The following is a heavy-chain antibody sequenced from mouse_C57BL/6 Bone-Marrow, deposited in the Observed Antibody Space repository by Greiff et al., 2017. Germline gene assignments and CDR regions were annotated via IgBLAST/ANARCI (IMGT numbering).Heavy chain of an antibody. CDR1: GFNIKDYY. CDR2: IGPEDGDT. V-gene: IGHV14-1*01. CDR3: ANRFDY. Sequence: VQLKESGAELVRPGASVKLSCTASGFNIKDYYMHWVKQRPEQGLEWIGRIGPEDGDTEYAPKFQGKATMTEDTSSNTAYLQLSSLTSEDTAVYYCANRFDYWGQGTTLTVSS. J-gene: IGHJ2*01.